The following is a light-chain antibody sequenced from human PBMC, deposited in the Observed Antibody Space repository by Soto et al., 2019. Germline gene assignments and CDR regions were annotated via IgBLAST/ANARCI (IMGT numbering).Light chain of an antibody. V-gene: IGKV1-5*01. CDR3: QQYENYWT. Sequence: DIQMTQSPSTLSATAGDRVTITCRASQRISSWLAWYQHKPGKAPKPLIYDASNLDSGVTSRFSGGGSGTEFSLTISNLQPDASGPYYGQQYENYWTFGEGTRVEIK. J-gene: IGKJ1*01. CDR2: DAS. CDR1: QRISSW.